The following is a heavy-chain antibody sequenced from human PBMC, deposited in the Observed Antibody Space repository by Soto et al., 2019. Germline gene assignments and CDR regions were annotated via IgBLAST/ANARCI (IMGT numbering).Heavy chain of an antibody. V-gene: IGHV3-23*01. CDR1: GFTFNSYA. CDR2: ISDSGTLT. J-gene: IGHJ6*02. CDR3: ARYIPGVRYYGMDV. Sequence: GGSLRLSCAASGFTFNSYAMKWVRQAPGKGLEWVSLISDSGTLTYYADSVKGRFTISRDNSGNTLFLHMYSLRAEDTAVYYCARYIPGVRYYGMDVWGQGTTVTVSS. D-gene: IGHD2-2*01.